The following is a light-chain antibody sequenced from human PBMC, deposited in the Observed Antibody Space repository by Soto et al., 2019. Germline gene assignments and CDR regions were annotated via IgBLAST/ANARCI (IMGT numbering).Light chain of an antibody. V-gene: IGKV3-20*01. Sequence: EIVLTQSPGTLSLSPGERATLSCRASQSVTSSYLAWYQQKPGQAPRLLIYGASRRAAGIPDRFSGSGSGTDFTLTISRLEPEDFAVYYWQQYGSSPLLTFGPGTKVDIK. CDR1: QSVTSSY. J-gene: IGKJ3*01. CDR2: GAS. CDR3: QQYGSSPLLT.